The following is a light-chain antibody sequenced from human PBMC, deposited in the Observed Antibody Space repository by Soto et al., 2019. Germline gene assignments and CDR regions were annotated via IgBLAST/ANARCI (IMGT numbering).Light chain of an antibody. V-gene: IGKV1-5*01. CDR2: DAS. Sequence: DIQMTQSPSTLSASVGDRVTITCRASQSISIWLAWYQQKPGKAPKLLIYDASNLESGVPSRFTGSGAGTEFTLTISSLQPDDFATYYCQQYDSYSPWTFDQGTKVEIK. CDR3: QQYDSYSPWT. CDR1: QSISIW. J-gene: IGKJ1*01.